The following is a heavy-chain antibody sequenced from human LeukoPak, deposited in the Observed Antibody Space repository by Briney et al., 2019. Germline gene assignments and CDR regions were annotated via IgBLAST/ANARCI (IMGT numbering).Heavy chain of an antibody. CDR1: GYTFTSYY. D-gene: IGHD6-19*01. J-gene: IGHJ5*02. V-gene: IGHV1-46*01. CDR2: INPSGGST. CDR3: ARERAVAGTSGWFDP. Sequence: ASVKVSCKASGYTFTSYYMHWVRQAPGQGLEWMGIINPSGGSTSYAQKFQGRVTMTRDTSISTAYMELSRLRSDDTAVYYCARERAVAGTSGWFDPWGQGTLVTVSS.